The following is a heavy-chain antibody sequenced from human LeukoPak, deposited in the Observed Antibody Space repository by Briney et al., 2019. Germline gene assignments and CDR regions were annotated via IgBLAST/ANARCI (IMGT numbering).Heavy chain of an antibody. D-gene: IGHD2-8*01. J-gene: IGHJ6*02. CDR2: IYPGDPDP. CDR3: ARPGVGGMDV. V-gene: IGHV5-51*01. Sequence: GESLKISCEGSVYRFTSYWSGGVRQMPGKGLECMGIIYPGDPDPRHSPSLQGPVTISADKSISTAYLQWSSLQASDTAMYYCARPGVGGMDVWGQGTTVTVSS. CDR1: VYRFTSYW.